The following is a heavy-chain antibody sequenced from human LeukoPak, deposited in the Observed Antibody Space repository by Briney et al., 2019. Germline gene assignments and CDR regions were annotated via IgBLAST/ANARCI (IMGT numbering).Heavy chain of an antibody. J-gene: IGHJ3*02. V-gene: IGHV3-53*01. Sequence: GGSPRLSRVAPGVTLSSNYMSWVPQGPGKGVGGVSGFYSGGSTYYADSVKGRFTISRDNSKNTLYLQMNSLRAEDTAVYYCARATYSSSWYRGAFDIWGQGAMVTVSS. CDR3: ARATYSSSWYRGAFDI. CDR2: FYSGGST. CDR1: GVTLSSNY. D-gene: IGHD6-13*01.